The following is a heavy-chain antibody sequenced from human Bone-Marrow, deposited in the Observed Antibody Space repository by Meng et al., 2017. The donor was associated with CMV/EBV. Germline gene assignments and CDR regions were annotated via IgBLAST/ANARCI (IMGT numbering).Heavy chain of an antibody. D-gene: IGHD1-26*01. Sequence: SCQASGYTFTGHFMHWVRQAPGQGLEWMGWINPNNGGTNYAQKFQGRVTMTRDTSISTAYMELNYLTSDDTAVYYCARGTGSSWFDYWGQGTLVTV. V-gene: IGHV1-2*02. CDR2: INPNNGGT. CDR1: GYTFTGHF. CDR3: ARGTGSSWFDY. J-gene: IGHJ4*02.